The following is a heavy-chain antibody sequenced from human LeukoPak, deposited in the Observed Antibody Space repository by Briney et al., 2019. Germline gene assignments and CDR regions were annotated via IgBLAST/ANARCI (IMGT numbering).Heavy chain of an antibody. D-gene: IGHD6-13*01. CDR1: GGSFSGYY. CDR3: ARAYSPPQWSPFDY. CDR2: INHSGST. J-gene: IGHJ4*02. Sequence: SETLSLTCAVYGGSFSGYYWSWIRQPPGKGLEWIGEINHSGSTNYNSSLKSRVTISLDTSKNQFSLKLSSVTAADTAVYYCARAYSPPQWSPFDYWGQGTLVTVSS. V-gene: IGHV4-34*01.